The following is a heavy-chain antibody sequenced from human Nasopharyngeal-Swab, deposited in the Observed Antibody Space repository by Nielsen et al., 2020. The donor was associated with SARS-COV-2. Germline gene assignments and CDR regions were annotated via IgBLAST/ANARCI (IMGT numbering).Heavy chain of an antibody. CDR1: GGSISSGGYY. D-gene: IGHD6-13*01. V-gene: IGHV4-31*03. Sequence: SETLSLTCTVSGGSISSGGYYWSWIRQHPGKGLEWIGYIYYSGSTYYNPSLKSRVTISVDTSKNQFSLKLSSVTAADTAVYYCAREGIAAAGTFDYYYYYMDVWGKGTTATVSS. CDR2: IYYSGST. J-gene: IGHJ6*03. CDR3: AREGIAAAGTFDYYYYYMDV.